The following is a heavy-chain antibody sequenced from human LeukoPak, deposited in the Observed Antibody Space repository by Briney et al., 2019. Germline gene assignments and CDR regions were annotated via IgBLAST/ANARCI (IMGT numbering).Heavy chain of an antibody. Sequence: SETLSLTCTVSGASISSYYWSWIRQPPGKGLEWIGYIHNSGYTNYNPSLKSRVTMSVGTSKNQFSLKLSSVTAADTAVYYCARYRAYCSGSSCPGDGMDVWGQGTTVTVSS. J-gene: IGHJ6*02. CDR3: ARYRAYCSGSSCPGDGMDV. V-gene: IGHV4-59*01. CDR1: GASISSYY. CDR2: IHNSGYT. D-gene: IGHD2-15*01.